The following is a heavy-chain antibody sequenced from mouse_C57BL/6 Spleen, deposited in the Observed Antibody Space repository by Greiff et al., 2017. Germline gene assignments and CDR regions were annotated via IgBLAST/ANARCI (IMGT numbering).Heavy chain of an antibody. CDR2: INYDGSST. CDR3: AREVTTVVATGNCDV. V-gene: IGHV5-16*01. D-gene: IGHD1-1*01. CDR1: GFTFSDYY. J-gene: IGHJ1*03. Sequence: EVKLMESEGGLVQPGSSMKLSCTASGFTFSDYYMAWVRQVPEKGLEWVANINYDGSSTYYLDSLKSRFIISRDNAKNILYLQMSSLKSEDTATYYCAREVTTVVATGNCDVWGTGTTVTVSS.